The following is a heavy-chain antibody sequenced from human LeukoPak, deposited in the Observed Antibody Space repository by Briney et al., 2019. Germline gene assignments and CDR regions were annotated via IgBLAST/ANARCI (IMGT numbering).Heavy chain of an antibody. J-gene: IGHJ5*02. CDR3: ARSSTITIFGVLNWFDP. D-gene: IGHD3-3*01. Sequence: SETLSLTCTVSGGSIRSNYWSWIRQSAGKGLEWIGRISTDGSASYNPSLKSQLTMSVDTSKNQFSLTLNSVTAADTAVYYCARSSTITIFGVLNWFDPWGQGTLVTVSS. CDR1: GGSIRSNY. V-gene: IGHV4-4*07. CDR2: ISTDGSA.